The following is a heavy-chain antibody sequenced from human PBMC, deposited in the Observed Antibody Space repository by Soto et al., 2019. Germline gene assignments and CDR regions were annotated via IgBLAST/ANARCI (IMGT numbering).Heavy chain of an antibody. CDR1: GFTFSSYD. CDR2: IGSNGGIT. J-gene: IGHJ4*02. Sequence: EVQLVESGGGLVQPGGSLRLSCAASGFTFSSYDMHWVRQAPGKGLEYISAIGSNGGITYYANSVKGRFTISRDNSKNMMYLQMGSLRAEDMAVYYCVRDTSFDYWGQGTLVTVSS. V-gene: IGHV3-64*01. CDR3: VRDTSFDY. D-gene: IGHD3-16*01.